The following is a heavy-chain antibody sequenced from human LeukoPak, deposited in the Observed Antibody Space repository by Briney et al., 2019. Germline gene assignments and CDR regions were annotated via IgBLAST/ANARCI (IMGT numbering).Heavy chain of an antibody. Sequence: GGSLRLSCAASGFTFSSYAMSWVRQAPGKVLEGGSAISGSGGSTYYADSVKGRFTSSRDNSKNTLYLQMNSLSAEDTAVYYCAKDLSAPYGMDVWGQGTTVTVSS. V-gene: IGHV3-23*01. CDR1: GFTFSSYA. CDR2: ISGSGGST. D-gene: IGHD3-3*01. CDR3: AKDLSAPYGMDV. J-gene: IGHJ6*01.